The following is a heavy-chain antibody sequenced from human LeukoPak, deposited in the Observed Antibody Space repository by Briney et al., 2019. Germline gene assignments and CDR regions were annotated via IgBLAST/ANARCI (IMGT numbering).Heavy chain of an antibody. J-gene: IGHJ4*02. V-gene: IGHV1-2*04. CDR1: GYTFTSFG. D-gene: IGHD4-17*01. CDR2: INPNSGGT. CDR3: AIAGTVTPGFDY. Sequence: ASVKVSCKASGYTFTSFGIGWVRQAPGQGLEWMGWINPNSGGTNYAQKFQGWVTMTRDTSISTAYMELSRLRSDDTAVYYCAIAGTVTPGFDYWGQGTLVTVSS.